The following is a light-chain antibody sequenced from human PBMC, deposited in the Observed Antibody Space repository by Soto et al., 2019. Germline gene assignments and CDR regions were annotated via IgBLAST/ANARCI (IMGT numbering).Light chain of an antibody. V-gene: IGKV1-8*01. CDR2: AAS. Sequence: AIRMTQSPSSLSASTGDRVTITCRASQGISSYLAWYQQKPGKAPKLLIYAASTLQSGVPSRFSGSGSGTDFTLTISCLQSEDFATYYCQQYYSYPPITFGPATKVDIK. CDR3: QQYYSYPPIT. J-gene: IGKJ3*01. CDR1: QGISSY.